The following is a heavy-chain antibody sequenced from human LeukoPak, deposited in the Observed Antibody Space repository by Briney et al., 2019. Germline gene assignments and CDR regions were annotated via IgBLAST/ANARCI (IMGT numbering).Heavy chain of an antibody. J-gene: IGHJ4*02. V-gene: IGHV4-31*01. CDR3: ARDRGYYGFDY. CDR2: IYYSGST. CDR1: GGSISSGGYS. Sequence: SATLSLTCTVSGGSISSGGYSWSWLRQHPGKGLEWIGYIYYSGSTYYNPSLKRPFTISVPTSNNPFSLKLSSVTAADTALYYCARDRGYYGFDYWGRGTLVTVSS. D-gene: IGHD3-22*01.